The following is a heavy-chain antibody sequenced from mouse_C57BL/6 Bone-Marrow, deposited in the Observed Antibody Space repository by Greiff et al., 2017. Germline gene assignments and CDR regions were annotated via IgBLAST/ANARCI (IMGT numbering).Heavy chain of an antibody. V-gene: IGHV5-4*03. J-gene: IGHJ3*01. CDR1: GFTFSSYA. D-gene: IGHD1-1*01. Sequence: EVNVVESGGGLVKPGGSLKLSCAASGFTFSSYAMSWVRQTPEKRLEWVATISDGGSYTDYPDNVKGRFTISRDNAKNNLYLQMSHLKSEDTAMYYCARGENYYGTLFAYWGQGTLVTVSA. CDR2: ISDGGSYT. CDR3: ARGENYYGTLFAY.